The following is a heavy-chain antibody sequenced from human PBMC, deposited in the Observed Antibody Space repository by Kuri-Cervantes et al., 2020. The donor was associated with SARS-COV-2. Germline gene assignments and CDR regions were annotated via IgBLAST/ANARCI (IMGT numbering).Heavy chain of an antibody. Sequence: SETLSLTCAVYGGSFSGYYRSWIRQPPGKGLEWIGEINHSGSTNYNPSLKSRVTVSVDTSKNQFSLKLSSVTAADTAVYYCARDYYDSSGYYTDAFDIWGQGTMVTVSS. D-gene: IGHD3-22*01. J-gene: IGHJ3*02. CDR3: ARDYYDSSGYYTDAFDI. CDR1: GGSFSGYY. CDR2: INHSGST. V-gene: IGHV4-34*01.